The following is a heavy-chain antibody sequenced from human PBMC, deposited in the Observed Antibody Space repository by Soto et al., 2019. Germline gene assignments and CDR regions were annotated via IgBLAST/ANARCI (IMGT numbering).Heavy chain of an antibody. CDR2: IKQDGSEK. V-gene: IGHV3-7*01. J-gene: IGHJ5*02. CDR3: ARDVCSSTSCYFHWFDP. CDR1: GFTFSSYW. Sequence: GGSLRLSCAASGFTFSSYWMSWVRQAPGKGLEWVANIKQDGSEKYYVDSGKGRFTISRDNAKNSLYLQMNSLRAEDTAVYYCARDVCSSTSCYFHWFDPWGQGTLVTVSS. D-gene: IGHD2-2*01.